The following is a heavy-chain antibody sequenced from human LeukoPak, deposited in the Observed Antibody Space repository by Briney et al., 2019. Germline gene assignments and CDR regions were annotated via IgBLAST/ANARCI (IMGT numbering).Heavy chain of an antibody. CDR3: ARVRWELPPYDGFDI. CDR2: IKQDGSEK. Sequence: PGGSLRLSCAASGFTFSSYWMSWVRQAPGKGLEWVANIKQDGSEKYYVDSVKGRFTISRDNAKNSLYLQMNSLRAEDTAVYYCARVRWELPPYDGFDIWGQGTMVTVSS. J-gene: IGHJ3*02. CDR1: GFTFSSYW. V-gene: IGHV3-7*01. D-gene: IGHD1-26*01.